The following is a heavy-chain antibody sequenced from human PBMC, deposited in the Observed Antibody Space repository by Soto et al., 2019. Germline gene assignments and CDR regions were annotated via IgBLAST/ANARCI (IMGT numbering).Heavy chain of an antibody. V-gene: IGHV3-64D*08. J-gene: IGHJ3*02. D-gene: IGHD1-1*01. CDR2: ISSNGRST. CDR3: VKNKDDYAFDI. Sequence: GGSLRLSCSASGFTFSSYAMHWVRQAPGKGLEYVSAISSNGRSTYYGDSVKGRFTISRDNSKNTLYLQMSSLRAEDTAVYYCVKNKDDYAFDIWGQGTMVTVSS. CDR1: GFTFSSYA.